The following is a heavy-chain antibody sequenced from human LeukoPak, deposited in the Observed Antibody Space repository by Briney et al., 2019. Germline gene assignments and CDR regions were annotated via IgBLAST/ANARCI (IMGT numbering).Heavy chain of an antibody. CDR1: GYISTNYV. V-gene: IGHV7-4-1*02. Sequence: GASVKVSCKASGYISTNYVLHWVRQAPGQGLEWMGWINTNTGNPTYAQGFTGRFVFSLDTSVSTAYLQISSLKADDTAMYYCARGDYDTHGYQTRWGQGTLVTVSS. CDR2: INTNTGNP. J-gene: IGHJ4*02. D-gene: IGHD3-22*01. CDR3: ARGDYDTHGYQTR.